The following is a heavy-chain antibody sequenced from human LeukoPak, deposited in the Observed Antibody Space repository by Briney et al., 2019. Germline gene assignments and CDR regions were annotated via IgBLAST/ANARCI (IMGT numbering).Heavy chain of an antibody. CDR3: ATGSGHYSGSGSYPGY. V-gene: IGHV3-30*03. CDR1: GFTFSSYA. D-gene: IGHD3-10*01. J-gene: IGHJ4*02. CDR2: TSYDGSDK. Sequence: QPARSLRLSCAASGFTFSSYAMHWVRQAPGKGLEWVALTSYDGSDKDYADSVKRRFTIYRDNSKSTLYLQLSSLGAEDRAVYYCATGSGHYSGSGSYPGYWGQGTLVSV.